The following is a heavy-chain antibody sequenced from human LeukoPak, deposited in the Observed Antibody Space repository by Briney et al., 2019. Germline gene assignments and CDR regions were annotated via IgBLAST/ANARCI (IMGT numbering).Heavy chain of an antibody. CDR1: GFTFSNYA. CDR3: ARLLAGSGYARDAFDI. V-gene: IGHV3-30*04. CDR2: MSYVGSNK. J-gene: IGHJ3*02. Sequence: GGSLRLSCSVSGFTFSNYAMSWVRQAPGRGLEWVAVMSYVGSNKYYADSVKGRFTISRDNSKNTLYLQMNSLRAEDTAVYYCARLLAGSGYARDAFDIWGQGTMVTVSS. D-gene: IGHD3-22*01.